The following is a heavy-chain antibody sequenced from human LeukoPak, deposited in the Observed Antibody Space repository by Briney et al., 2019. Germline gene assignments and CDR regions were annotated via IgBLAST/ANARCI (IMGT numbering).Heavy chain of an antibody. J-gene: IGHJ6*02. CDR2: ISGSGANT. Sequence: GGSLRLSCAASGFTFNTHPMSWVRQAPGKGLEWVSSISGSGANTYYPDSVRGRFTISRDNSKNTLYLQMNSLRAEDTAVYYCANPPLPAVIGYYYYNMDVWGQGTTVTVSS. CDR1: GFTFNTHP. CDR3: ANPPLPAVIGYYYYNMDV. D-gene: IGHD1-14*01. V-gene: IGHV3-23*01.